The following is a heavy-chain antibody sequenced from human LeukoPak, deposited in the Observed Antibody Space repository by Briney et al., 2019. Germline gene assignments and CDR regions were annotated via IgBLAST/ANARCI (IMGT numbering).Heavy chain of an antibody. CDR2: INPSGGST. Sequence: ASVKVSCKTSGYTFTSYYMHWVRQAPGQGLEWVGIINPSGGSTSYAQKFQGRVTMARDTSTSTVYMELSSLRSEDTAVYYCARGTRNDFWSGYCDYWGQGTLVTVSS. CDR3: ARGTRNDFWSGYCDY. J-gene: IGHJ4*02. V-gene: IGHV1-46*01. D-gene: IGHD3-3*01. CDR1: GYTFTSYY.